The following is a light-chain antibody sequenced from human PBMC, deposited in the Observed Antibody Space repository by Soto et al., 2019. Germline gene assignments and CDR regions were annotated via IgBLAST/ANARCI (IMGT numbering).Light chain of an antibody. V-gene: IGLV2-14*01. CDR1: SSDVGSYDH. CDR3: ISYTGSSTSCV. CDR2: EVS. Sequence: QSALTQPASVSGSPGQSITISCSGTSSDVGSYDHVAWYQRFPGKTPKLMIYEVSNRPSGVSSRFSGSKSGNTASLTISGLXAEDEADYYCISYTGSSTSCVFESGTKVTVL. J-gene: IGLJ1*01.